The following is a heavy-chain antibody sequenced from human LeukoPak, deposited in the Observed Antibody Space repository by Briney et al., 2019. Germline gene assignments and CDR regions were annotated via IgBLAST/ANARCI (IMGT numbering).Heavy chain of an antibody. V-gene: IGHV3-33*01. D-gene: IGHD3-3*01. Sequence: GTSLRLSCAASGFTFSRFGMHWVRRAPGTGLEWVAVIWYEGGNKYYADSVEGRFTISRDNPKNTVYLEMNSLRVEDTAVYYCARWDYSAAARRSGDYSMDVWGQGTTVTVSS. CDR2: IWYEGGNK. J-gene: IGHJ6*02. CDR3: ARWDYSAAARRSGDYSMDV. CDR1: GFTFSRFG.